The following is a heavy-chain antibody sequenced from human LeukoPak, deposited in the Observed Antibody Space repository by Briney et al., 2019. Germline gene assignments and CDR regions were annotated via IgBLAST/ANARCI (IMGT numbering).Heavy chain of an antibody. CDR1: GYTFTGYY. D-gene: IGHD3-16*01. Sequence: ASVKVSCKASGYTFTGYYMHWVRQAPGQGLEWMGWINPNSGGTNYAQKFQGRVTMTRDTSISTAYMELSRLRSDDTAVYYCATTSGETYYYYYYYMDVWGKGTTVTVSS. CDR3: ATTSGETYYYYYYYMDV. CDR2: INPNSGGT. J-gene: IGHJ6*03. V-gene: IGHV1-2*02.